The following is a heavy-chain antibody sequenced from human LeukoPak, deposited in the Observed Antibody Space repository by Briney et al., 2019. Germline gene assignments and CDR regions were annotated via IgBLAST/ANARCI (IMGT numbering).Heavy chain of an antibody. Sequence: ASVNVSCKASGGTFSSYAISWVRQAPGQGLEWMGWINPNSGGTNYAQKFQGRVTMTRDTSISTAYMELSRLKSDDTAVYYCARGSFSADAPLVLDYF. V-gene: IGHV1-2*02. CDR3: ARGSFSADAPLVLDYF. J-gene: IGHJ1*01. CDR2: INPNSGGT. D-gene: IGHD5-18*01. CDR1: GGTFSSYA.